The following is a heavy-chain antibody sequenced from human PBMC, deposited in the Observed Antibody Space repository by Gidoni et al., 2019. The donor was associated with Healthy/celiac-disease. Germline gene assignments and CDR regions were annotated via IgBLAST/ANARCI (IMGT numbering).Heavy chain of an antibody. CDR3: ARHQTEYYYDSSGYSNWFDP. CDR2: IYYSGST. CDR1: GGSISSRSYY. D-gene: IGHD3-22*01. J-gene: IGHJ5*02. V-gene: IGHV4-39*01. Sequence: QLQLQESGPGLVKPSETLSLTCTVSGGSISSRSYYWGWLRQPPGKGLEWIGSIYYSGSTYYNPSLKSRVTISVDTSKNQFSLKLSSVTAADTAVYYCARHQTEYYYDSSGYSNWFDPWGQGTLVTVSS.